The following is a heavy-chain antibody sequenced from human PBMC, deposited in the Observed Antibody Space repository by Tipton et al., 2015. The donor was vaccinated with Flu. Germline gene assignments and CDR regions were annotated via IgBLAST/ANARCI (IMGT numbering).Heavy chain of an antibody. Sequence: TLSLTCAVYGGSFSGYYWSWIRQPPGKGLEWIGENNHSGSTNYNPSLKSRVTISVDTSKNQFSLKLSSVTAADTAVYYCARRKAAKAAFDIWGQGTMVTVSS. CDR1: GGSFSGYY. J-gene: IGHJ3*02. CDR2: NNHSGST. V-gene: IGHV4-34*01. CDR3: ARRKAAKAAFDI. D-gene: IGHD2-15*01.